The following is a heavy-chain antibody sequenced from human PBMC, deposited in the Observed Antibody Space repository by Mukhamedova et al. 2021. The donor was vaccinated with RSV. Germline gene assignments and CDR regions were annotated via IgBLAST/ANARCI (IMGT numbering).Heavy chain of an antibody. V-gene: IGHV3-48*04. Sequence: GLEWVSYISSDSSTIYYADSVKGRITISRDNAKNSLYLQMNSLRAEDTAVYYCARSTPPDYWGQGTLVTVSS. J-gene: IGHJ4*02. D-gene: IGHD2-15*01. CDR3: ARSTPPDY. CDR2: ISSDSSTI.